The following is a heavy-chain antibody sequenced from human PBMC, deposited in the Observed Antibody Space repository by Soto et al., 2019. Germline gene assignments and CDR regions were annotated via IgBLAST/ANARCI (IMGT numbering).Heavy chain of an antibody. J-gene: IGHJ3*02. CDR3: ARDRGGYYDSSGYKNNLAFDI. CDR1: GGTFSSYA. CDR2: IIPIFGTA. D-gene: IGHD3-22*01. V-gene: IGHV1-69*13. Sequence: ASVKVSCKASGGTFSSYAISWVREAPGQGLEWMGGIIPIFGTANYAQKFQGRVTITADESTSTAYMELSSLRSEDTAVYYCARDRGGYYDSSGYKNNLAFDIWGQGTMVTVSS.